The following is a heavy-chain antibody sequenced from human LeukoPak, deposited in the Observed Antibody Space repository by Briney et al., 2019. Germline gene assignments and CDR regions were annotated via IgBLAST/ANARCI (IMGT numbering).Heavy chain of an antibody. V-gene: IGHV3-33*06. Sequence: PGRSLRLSCAASRFTFSSYVMHWVRQAPGKGLEWAALIWYDGDNKYYSDSVKGRFTISRDNSKNTLYLQMNSLRAEDTAVYYCAKARATYLYDTSGFSALDYWGQGTLVTVSS. J-gene: IGHJ4*02. CDR1: RFTFSSYV. CDR2: IWYDGDNK. CDR3: AKARATYLYDTSGFSALDY. D-gene: IGHD3-22*01.